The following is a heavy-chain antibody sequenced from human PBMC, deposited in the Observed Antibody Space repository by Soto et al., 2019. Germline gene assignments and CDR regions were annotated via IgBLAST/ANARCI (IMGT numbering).Heavy chain of an antibody. V-gene: IGHV3-23*01. CDR3: ARRGTYRWGHLDL. D-gene: IGHD3-16*02. CDR1: RFIFSNKA. Sequence: ERSLRLSCSASRFIFSNKAMCWDRQGPGEWLRRVSCFSDRGDETFFFDSVKCRFALSRGNSDDMLFRQMSNLRDDDTSISYFARRGTYRWGHLDLWGQGTQVTVCS. J-gene: IGHJ4*02. CDR2: FSDRGDET.